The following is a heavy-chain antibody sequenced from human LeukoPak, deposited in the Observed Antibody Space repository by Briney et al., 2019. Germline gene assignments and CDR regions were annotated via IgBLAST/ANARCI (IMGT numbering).Heavy chain of an antibody. D-gene: IGHD1-26*01. CDR1: GFTFSSYA. CDR2: ISGSGGST. Sequence: PGGSLRLSCAASGFTFSSYAMSWVRQAPGKGLEWVSAISGSGGSTYYADSVKGRFTISRDNSKNTLYLQMNSLRAEDTAVCYCAKSETWEDSPYFDYWGQGTLVTVSS. V-gene: IGHV3-23*01. J-gene: IGHJ4*02. CDR3: AKSETWEDSPYFDY.